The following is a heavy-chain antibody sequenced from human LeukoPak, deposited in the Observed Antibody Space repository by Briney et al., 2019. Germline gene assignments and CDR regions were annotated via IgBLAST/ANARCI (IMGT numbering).Heavy chain of an antibody. Sequence: ASVKVSCKASGYTFTSYHMHWVRQAPGQGLEWMGIIKSGDDGTIYAQKFQGRVAMTRDTSTSTVYMELSGLTSGDTAVYFCAREVPSAFWFDPWGQGTLVTVSS. D-gene: IGHD2-2*01. CDR3: AREVPSAFWFDP. J-gene: IGHJ5*02. CDR2: IKSGDDGT. CDR1: GYTFTSYH. V-gene: IGHV1-46*01.